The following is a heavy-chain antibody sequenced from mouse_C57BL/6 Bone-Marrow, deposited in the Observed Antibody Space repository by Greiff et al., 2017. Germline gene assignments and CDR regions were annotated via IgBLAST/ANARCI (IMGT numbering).Heavy chain of an antibody. CDR2: ISNLAYSI. Sequence: EVQRVESGGGLVQPGGSLKLSCAASGFTFSDYGMAWVRQAPRKGPEWVAFISNLAYSIYYADTVTGRFTISRENAKNTLYLEMSSLRSEDTAMYYCARRNYYGSSPIWYFDVWGTGTTVTVSS. CDR3: ARRNYYGSSPIWYFDV. D-gene: IGHD1-1*01. V-gene: IGHV5-15*01. J-gene: IGHJ1*03. CDR1: GFTFSDYG.